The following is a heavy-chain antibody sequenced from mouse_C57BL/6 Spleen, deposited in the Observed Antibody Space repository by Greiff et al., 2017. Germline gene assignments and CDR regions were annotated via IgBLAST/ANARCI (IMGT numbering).Heavy chain of an antibody. J-gene: IGHJ2*01. CDR1: GYTFTDYY. D-gene: IGHD1-1*02. CDR3: ARGGSPGYFDY. Sequence: QVHVKQSGAELVRPGASVKLSCKASGYTFTDYYINWVKQRPVQGLEWIARIYPGSGNTYYNEKFKGKATLTAEKSSSTAYMQLSSLTSEDSAVYFCARGGSPGYFDYWGQGTTLTVSS. CDR2: IYPGSGNT. V-gene: IGHV1-76*01.